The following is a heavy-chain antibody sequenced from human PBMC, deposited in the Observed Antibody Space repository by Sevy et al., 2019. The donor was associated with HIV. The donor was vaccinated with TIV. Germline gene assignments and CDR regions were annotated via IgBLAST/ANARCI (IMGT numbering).Heavy chain of an antibody. V-gene: IGHV4-59*01. J-gene: IGHJ4*02. D-gene: IGHD6-13*01. Sequence: SETLSLTCTVSGGSISSYYWSWIRQSPGKGLEWIGYIYYGGSPNYNPSLKSRVTISLDTSRNQFSLRLSSVTAADTAVYYCARGSEAASGLFDYWGPRTLVTVSS. CDR1: GGSISSYY. CDR2: IYYGGSP. CDR3: ARGSEAASGLFDY.